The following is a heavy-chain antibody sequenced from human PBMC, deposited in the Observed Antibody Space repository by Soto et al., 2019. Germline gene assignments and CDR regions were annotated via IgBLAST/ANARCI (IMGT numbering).Heavy chain of an antibody. D-gene: IGHD2-15*01. CDR3: ARDLGGWPDY. V-gene: IGHV1-3*01. CDR2: IIPIFGTA. CDR1: GYTFTSYA. J-gene: IGHJ4*02. Sequence: ASVKVSCKASGYTFTSYAMHWVRQAPGQRLEWMGGIIPIFGTANYAQKFQGRVTITRDTSASTAYMELSSLRSEDTAVYYCARDLGGWPDYWGQGTLVTVSS.